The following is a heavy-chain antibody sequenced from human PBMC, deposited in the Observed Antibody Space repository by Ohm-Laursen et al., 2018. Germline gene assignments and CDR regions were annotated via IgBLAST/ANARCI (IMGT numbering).Heavy chain of an antibody. Sequence: SLRLSCTASGFPFNTYAMSWVRQAPGKGLECVSTISGGGGRSCYADSVKGRFTISNDSSNNTLSLQMNSLRAEETVIYYGAKTPYSSWGHFDYWGQGTLVTVSS. J-gene: IGHJ4*02. CDR2: ISGGGGRS. V-gene: IGHV3-23*01. D-gene: IGHD6-6*01. CDR1: GFPFNTYA. CDR3: AKTPYSSWGHFDY.